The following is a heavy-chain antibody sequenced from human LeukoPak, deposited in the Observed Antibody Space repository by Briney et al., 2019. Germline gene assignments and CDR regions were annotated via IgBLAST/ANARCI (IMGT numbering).Heavy chain of an antibody. Sequence: SETLSLTCAVYGGSFSGYYWSWIRQPPGRGLEWIGEINHSGSTNYNPSLKSRVTISVDTSKNQFSLKLSSVTAADTAVYYCARVRILWFGELDAFDIWGQGTMVTVSS. J-gene: IGHJ3*02. CDR2: INHSGST. CDR3: ARVRILWFGELDAFDI. D-gene: IGHD3-10*01. CDR1: GGSFSGYY. V-gene: IGHV4-34*01.